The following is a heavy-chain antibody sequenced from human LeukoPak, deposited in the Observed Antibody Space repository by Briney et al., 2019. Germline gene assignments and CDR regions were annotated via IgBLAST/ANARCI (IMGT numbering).Heavy chain of an antibody. CDR3: ARGLLMQACSDY. CDR1: GYTFISYG. J-gene: IGHJ4*02. D-gene: IGHD3-22*01. V-gene: IGHV1-18*01. CDR2: ISTYSDYT. Sequence: ASVKVCCKASGYTFISYGITWVRQAPGQGLEWMGWISTYSDYTNYAQMFQGRVTMTTDTSTNTAYMELRSLRSDDTAVYYCARGLLMQACSDYSGQGTLVTVSS.